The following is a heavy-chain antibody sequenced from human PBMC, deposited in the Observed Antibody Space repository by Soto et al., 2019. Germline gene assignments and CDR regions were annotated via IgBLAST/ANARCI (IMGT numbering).Heavy chain of an antibody. D-gene: IGHD3-22*01. CDR1: GFSLSTSGVG. V-gene: IGHV2-5*02. CDR2: IYWDDDK. J-gene: IGHJ4*02. CDR3: ARDSSGYYGFDY. Sequence: QITLKEAGPTLVKPTQTLTLTCAFSGFSLSTSGVGVGWIRQPPGKALEWLALIYWDDDKRYSPSLKNKLTITKDHSKNQVCLIMTNMDPADTATYYCARDSSGYYGFDYWGQGTLVTVSS.